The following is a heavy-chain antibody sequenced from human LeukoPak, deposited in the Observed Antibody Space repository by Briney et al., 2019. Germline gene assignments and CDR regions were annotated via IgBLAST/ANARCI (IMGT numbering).Heavy chain of an antibody. CDR1: GFTFSSYS. V-gene: IGHV3-48*01. CDR2: ISSSSTNI. D-gene: IGHD5-12*01. CDR3: ASGSRRFDY. J-gene: IGHJ4*02. Sequence: EPGGSLRLSCAASGFTFSSYSMNWVRQAPGKGLEWVSYISSSSTNIYYADSVKGRFTISRDNAKNSPCLQMNSLRAEDTAVYYCASGSRRFDYWGQGTLVTVSS.